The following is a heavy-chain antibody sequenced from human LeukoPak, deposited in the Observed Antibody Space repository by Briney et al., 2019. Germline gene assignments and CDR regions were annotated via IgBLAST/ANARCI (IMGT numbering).Heavy chain of an antibody. Sequence: GGSLRLSCAASGFTFSSHWMHWVRHAPGKGLVWVSRSNSDGSTTSCGDSVKGRFTISRDNAKNTLYLQMNSLRDEDTAVYYCSRGPGVPGRFFVGDQWGQGTLVTVSS. D-gene: IGHD3-10*01. J-gene: IGHJ4*02. CDR3: SRGPGVPGRFFVGDQ. V-gene: IGHV3-74*01. CDR1: GFTFSSHW. CDR2: SNSDGSTT.